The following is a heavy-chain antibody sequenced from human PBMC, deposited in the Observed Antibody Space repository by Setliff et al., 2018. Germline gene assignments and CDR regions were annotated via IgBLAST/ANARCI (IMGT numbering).Heavy chain of an antibody. CDR3: ARSRGYKHDSSGYYYDHYYYYYMDV. CDR2: VYTSGST. V-gene: IGHV4-4*08. D-gene: IGHD3-22*01. J-gene: IGHJ6*03. Sequence: PSETLSLTCTVSGGSISSYYWSWIRQPPGKGLECIGYVYTSGSTNYNPSLKSRVTISVDTSKNQFSLKLSSVTAADTAVYYCARSRGYKHDSSGYYYDHYYYYYMDVWGKGTPVTVSS. CDR1: GGSISSYY.